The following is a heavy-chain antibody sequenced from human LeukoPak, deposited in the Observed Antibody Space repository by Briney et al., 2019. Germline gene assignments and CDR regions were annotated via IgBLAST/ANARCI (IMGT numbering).Heavy chain of an antibody. D-gene: IGHD5-12*01. V-gene: IGHV4-59*08. CDR3: ATHRRGYSGYDWDRWFDP. CDR2: IFDSGST. J-gene: IGHJ5*02. CDR1: GGSISSYY. Sequence: PPETLSLTCTVSGGSISSYYWSWIRQPAGKGLEWIGYIFDSGSTNYHPTLKSRVTISVDQSKSQFSLRLSAVTAADTAVYYCATHRRGYSGYDWDRWFDPWGQGTLVTVSS.